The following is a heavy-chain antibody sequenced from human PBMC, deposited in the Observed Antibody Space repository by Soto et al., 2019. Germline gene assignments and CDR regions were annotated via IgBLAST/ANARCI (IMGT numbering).Heavy chain of an antibody. CDR3: ARRFVSTAVVVLAATGGADAFDI. V-gene: IGHV5-51*01. CDR1: GYSFTSYW. D-gene: IGHD2-15*01. J-gene: IGHJ3*02. Sequence: XESLKLSWQCSGYSFTSYWIGWVLQMPGKGLEWMGIIYPGESDTRYSPSFQGQVTISADKSISTAYLQWSSLKASDTAMYYCARRFVSTAVVVLAATGGADAFDIWGQGTMVTVSS. CDR2: IYPGESDT.